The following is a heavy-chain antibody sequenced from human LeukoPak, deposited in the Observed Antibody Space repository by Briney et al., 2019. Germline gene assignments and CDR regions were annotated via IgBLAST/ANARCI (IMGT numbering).Heavy chain of an antibody. CDR2: IYYSGST. V-gene: IGHV4-59*01. CDR1: GGSISSFY. D-gene: IGHD3-10*01. Sequence: SETLSLTCTVSGGSISSFYWSWIRQHPGKGLEWIGYIYYSGSTNYNPSLKSRVTISVDTSKNQFSLKLSSVTAADTAVYYCARSGGSVAMVRGVIDGWFDPWGQGTLVTVSS. J-gene: IGHJ5*02. CDR3: ARSGGSVAMVRGVIDGWFDP.